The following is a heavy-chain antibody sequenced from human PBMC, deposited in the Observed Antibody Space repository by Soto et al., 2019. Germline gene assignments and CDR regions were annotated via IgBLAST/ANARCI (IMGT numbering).Heavy chain of an antibody. Sequence: PSETLSLTCTVSGGSISSSSYYWGWIRQPPGKGLEWIGSIYYSGSTYYNPSLKSRVTISVDTSKNQFSLKLSSVTAADTAVYYCASYDILPGYYIDYWGQGTVVTVSS. D-gene: IGHD3-9*01. CDR3: ASYDILPGYYIDY. J-gene: IGHJ4*02. CDR2: IYYSGST. V-gene: IGHV4-39*01. CDR1: GGSISSSSYY.